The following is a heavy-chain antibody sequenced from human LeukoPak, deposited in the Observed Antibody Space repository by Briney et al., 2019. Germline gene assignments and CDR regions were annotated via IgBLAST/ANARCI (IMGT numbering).Heavy chain of an antibody. J-gene: IGHJ6*03. CDR2: ISGSGGST. CDR3: TRDMQRSGYYYYMDV. CDR1: GFTFSSYA. Sequence: GGSLRLSCAASGFTFSSYAMSWVRQAPGKGLEWVSVISGSGGSTYYADSVKGRFTISRDNSKNTLYLQMNSLRAEDTAVYYCTRDMQRSGYYYYMDVWGKGTTVTVSS. D-gene: IGHD2-2*01. V-gene: IGHV3-23*01.